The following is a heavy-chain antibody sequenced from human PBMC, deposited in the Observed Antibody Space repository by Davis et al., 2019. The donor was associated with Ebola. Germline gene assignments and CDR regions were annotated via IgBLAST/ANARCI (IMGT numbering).Heavy chain of an antibody. V-gene: IGHV3-23*01. J-gene: IGHJ4*02. CDR1: GFTFSTYA. CDR2: ISSGGGAP. D-gene: IGHD3-3*01. CDR3: AKLLRGEHVLRFLEWLSPIDY. Sequence: GESLKISCAASGFTFSTYAMGWVRQAPGKGLEWVSDISSGGGAPYYADSVKGRFTISRDNSKNTLYLQMNSLRAEDTAVYYCAKLLRGEHVLRFLEWLSPIDYWGQGTLVTVSS.